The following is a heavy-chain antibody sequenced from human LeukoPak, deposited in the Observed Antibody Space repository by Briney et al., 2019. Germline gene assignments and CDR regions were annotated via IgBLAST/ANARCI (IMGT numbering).Heavy chain of an antibody. V-gene: IGHV4-59*08. J-gene: IGHJ4*02. CDR3: ARSMGKYFDY. D-gene: IGHD7-27*01. CDR1: GGSISSYY. Sequence: PSETLSLTCTVSGGSISSYYWSWIRQPPGKGLEWIGYIYYSGSTNYNPSLKSRVTISVDTSENQFSLKLSSVTAADTAVYYCARSMGKYFDYWGQGTLVTVSS. CDR2: IYYSGST.